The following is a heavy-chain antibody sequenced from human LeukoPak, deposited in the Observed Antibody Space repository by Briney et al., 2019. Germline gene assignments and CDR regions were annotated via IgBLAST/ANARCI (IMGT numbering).Heavy chain of an antibody. V-gene: IGHV3-73*01. CDR3: TRHTIAAAGTAGDY. J-gene: IGHJ4*02. CDR2: RSKANSYAT. Sequence: GRSLKLSCAASGFTFSGSAIHWVRQASGKGLEWVGRRSKANSYATAYAASVKGRFTISRDDSKNTAYLQMNSLKSEDTAAYYCTRHTIAAAGTAGDYWGQGTLVTVSS. D-gene: IGHD6-13*01. CDR1: GFTFSGSA.